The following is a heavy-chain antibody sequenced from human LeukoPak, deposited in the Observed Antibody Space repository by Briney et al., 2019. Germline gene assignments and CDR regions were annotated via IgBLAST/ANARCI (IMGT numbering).Heavy chain of an antibody. J-gene: IGHJ6*02. Sequence: GGSLRLSCAASGFNFNTYNMNWVRQAPGKGLEWVSSIRSSNNYIHYADSVRGRFTISRDNAKNALYLQMNSLRAEDTAVYYCATTRVSGYYYYYYGMAVWGQGTTVTVSS. D-gene: IGHD5/OR15-5a*01. CDR3: ATTRVSGYYYYYYGMAV. CDR1: GFNFNTYN. V-gene: IGHV3-21*01. CDR2: IRSSNNYI.